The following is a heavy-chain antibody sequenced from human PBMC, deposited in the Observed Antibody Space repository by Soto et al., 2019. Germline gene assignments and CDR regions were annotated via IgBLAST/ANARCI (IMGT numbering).Heavy chain of an antibody. V-gene: IGHV4-39*01. CDR3: ARIKTVPAAMYFDY. CDR2: IYYSGST. D-gene: IGHD2-2*01. CDR1: GGSISSSSYY. J-gene: IGHJ4*02. Sequence: QLQLQESGPGLVKPSETLSLTCTVSGGSISSSSYYWGWIRQPPGKGLEWIGSIYYSGSTYYNPSLKSRVTISVDTSKNQFSLKLSSVTAADTAVYYCARIKTVPAAMYFDYWGQGTLVTVSS.